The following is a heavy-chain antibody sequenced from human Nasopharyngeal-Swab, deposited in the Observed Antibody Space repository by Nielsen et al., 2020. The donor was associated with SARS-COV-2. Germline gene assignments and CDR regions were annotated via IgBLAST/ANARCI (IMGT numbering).Heavy chain of an antibody. CDR1: GGSISSGGYY. D-gene: IGHD5-18*01. CDR2: IYYSGST. CDR3: AGARVDTAMVSFDY. Sequence: SETLSLTCTVSGGSISSGGYYWSWIRQHPGKGLEWIGYIYYSGSTYYNPSLKSRVTISVDTSKNQFSLKLSSVTAADTAVYYCAGARVDTAMVSFDYWGQGTLVTVSS. J-gene: IGHJ4*02. V-gene: IGHV4-31*03.